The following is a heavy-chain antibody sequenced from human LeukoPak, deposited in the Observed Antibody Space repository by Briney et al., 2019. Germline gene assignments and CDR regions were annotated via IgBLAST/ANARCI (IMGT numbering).Heavy chain of an antibody. V-gene: IGHV3-66*01. CDR1: GFTVSSNY. D-gene: IGHD6-19*01. J-gene: IGHJ4*02. Sequence: GGPLRLSCAASGFTVSSNYMSWVRQAPGKGLEWVSLIYSGCTTYYAASVKGRFTIYRDNYKNTLYLQMNSLRAEDTAVYYCAIGYSSGWHYFDYWGQGTLVTVSS. CDR2: IYSGCTT. CDR3: AIGYSSGWHYFDY.